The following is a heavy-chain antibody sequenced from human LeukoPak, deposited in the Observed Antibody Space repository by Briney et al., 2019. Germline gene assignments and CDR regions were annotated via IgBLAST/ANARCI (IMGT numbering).Heavy chain of an antibody. CDR1: GFTFSSYS. V-gene: IGHV3-21*01. CDR3: ARLRYFDWSSSWIDY. CDR2: ISSSSYI. D-gene: IGHD3-9*01. Sequence: PGGSLRLSCAASGFTFSSYSMNWVRQAPGKGLEWVSSISSSSYIYYADSVKGRFTISRDNAKNSLYLQMNSLRAEDTAVYYCARLRYFDWSSSWIDYWGQGTLVTVSS. J-gene: IGHJ4*02.